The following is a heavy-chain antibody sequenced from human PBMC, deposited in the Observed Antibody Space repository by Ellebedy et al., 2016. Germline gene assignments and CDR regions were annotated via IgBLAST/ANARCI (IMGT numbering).Heavy chain of an antibody. D-gene: IGHD3-3*01. J-gene: IGHJ4*02. CDR1: GFTFSNYN. V-gene: IGHV3-48*04. CDR2: ISTSTDTI. CDR3: ARVSDFLGVEDY. Sequence: GGSLRLSCAASGFTFSNYNMNWVRQAPGKGLEWISHISTSTDTISYADSAKGRFTISRDNTKKSLYLQMNSLRAEDTAVYYCARVSDFLGVEDYWGQGTLVTVSS.